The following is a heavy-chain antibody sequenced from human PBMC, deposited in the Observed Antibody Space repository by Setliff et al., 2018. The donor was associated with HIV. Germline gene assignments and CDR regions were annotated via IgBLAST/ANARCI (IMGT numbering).Heavy chain of an antibody. CDR2: INHSGTT. CDR1: GGSFSGYY. CDR3: ARGVVVVPAAREHYYYMDV. J-gene: IGHJ6*03. Sequence: PSETLSLTCAVYGGSFSGYYWTWIRQPPGKGLEWIGEINHSGTTNHNPSLKSRVATSVDMSKYQFSLKLTSVTAADTAVYYCARGVVVVPAAREHYYYMDVWGKGTTVTVSS. D-gene: IGHD2-2*01. V-gene: IGHV4-34*01.